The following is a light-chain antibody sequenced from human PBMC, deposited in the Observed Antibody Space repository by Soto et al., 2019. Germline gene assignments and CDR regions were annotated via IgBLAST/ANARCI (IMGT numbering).Light chain of an antibody. CDR1: QGISSW. CDR3: QQHTT. J-gene: IGKJ1*01. V-gene: IGKV1-5*03. CDR2: KAS. Sequence: DIPMTQSPSALSASVGDRVTITWRGSQGISSWLAWYQQKPGKAPRLLIYKASSLASGVPSRFSGSGSGTEFTLTISSLQPEDVATYHCQQHTTFGQGTKVEI.